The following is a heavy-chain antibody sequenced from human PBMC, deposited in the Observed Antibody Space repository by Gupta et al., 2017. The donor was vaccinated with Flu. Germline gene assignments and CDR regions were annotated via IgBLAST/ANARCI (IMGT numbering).Heavy chain of an antibody. CDR2: IYSGGST. Sequence: EVQLVESGGGLVQPGGSLRLSCAASGFTVSSNYMSWVRQAPGKGLEWVSVIYSGGSTYYADSVKGRFTISRDNSKNTLYLQMNSLRAEDTAVYYCASTGPRIVGATTVFGAAFDIWGQGTMVTVSS. CDR1: GFTVSSNY. J-gene: IGHJ3*02. D-gene: IGHD1-26*01. V-gene: IGHV3-66*02. CDR3: ASTGPRIVGATTVFGAAFDI.